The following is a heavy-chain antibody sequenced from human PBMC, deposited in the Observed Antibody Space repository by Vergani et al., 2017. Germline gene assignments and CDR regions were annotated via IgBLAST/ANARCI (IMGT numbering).Heavy chain of an antibody. CDR2: IKQDGSEK. V-gene: IGHV3-7*03. CDR1: GFTFSSYW. Sequence: EVQLVESGGGLVQPGGSLRLSCAASGFTFSSYWMSWVRQAPGKGLEWVANIKQDGSEKYYVDSVKGRFTISRDNAKNSLYLQMNSLRAEDTALYYCAKSLETSSYYYYGMDVWGQGTTVTVSS. CDR3: AKSLETSSYYYYGMDV. D-gene: IGHD3-3*01. J-gene: IGHJ6*02.